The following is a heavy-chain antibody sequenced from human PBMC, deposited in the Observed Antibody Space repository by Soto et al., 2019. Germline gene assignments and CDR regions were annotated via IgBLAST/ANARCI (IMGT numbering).Heavy chain of an antibody. CDR2: IWYDGSNK. D-gene: IGHD3-22*01. V-gene: IGHV3-33*01. CDR3: ARVHDSSGYPMWWFDP. J-gene: IGHJ5*02. Sequence: GGSLRLSCAASGFTFSSYGMHWVRQAPGKGLEWVAVIWYDGSNKYYADSVKGRFTISRDNSKNTLYLQMNSLRAEDTAVYYCARVHDSSGYPMWWFDPWGQGTLVTVSS. CDR1: GFTFSSYG.